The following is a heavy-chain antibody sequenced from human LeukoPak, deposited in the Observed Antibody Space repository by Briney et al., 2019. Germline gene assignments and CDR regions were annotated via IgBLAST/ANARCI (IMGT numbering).Heavy chain of an antibody. Sequence: SETLSLTCTVSGGSISSGSYYWSWIRQPAGKGLEWIGRFYTSGSTNYNPSLQSRVTISVDTSKNQFSLKLNSVTAADTAVYYCARGRSMSSGGLAYWGQGNLVTVSS. CDR3: ARGRSMSSGGLAY. J-gene: IGHJ4*02. CDR2: FYTSGST. V-gene: IGHV4-61*02. D-gene: IGHD6-6*01. CDR1: GGSISSGSYY.